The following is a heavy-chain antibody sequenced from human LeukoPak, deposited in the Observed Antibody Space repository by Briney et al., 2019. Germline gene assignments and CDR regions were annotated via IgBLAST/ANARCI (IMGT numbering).Heavy chain of an antibody. CDR2: IIPMFGTA. J-gene: IGHJ6*03. CDR3: PFSSYYLQGNYYYMDV. Sequence: VASVKVSCKASGGTFSSYASSWVRQAPGQGLEWMGGIIPMFGTANYAQKLQGRVTITAEKSTSTAYMELSSLRSEDTAVYYCPFSSYYLQGNYYYMDVWGKGTTVTVSS. V-gene: IGHV1-69*06. CDR1: GGTFSSYA. D-gene: IGHD1-26*01.